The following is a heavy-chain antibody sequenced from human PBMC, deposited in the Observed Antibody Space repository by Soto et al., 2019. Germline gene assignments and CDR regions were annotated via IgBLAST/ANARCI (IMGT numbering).Heavy chain of an antibody. J-gene: IGHJ4*02. CDR2: ILGNGADT. CDR3: AKGTLSHFDY. CDR1: GFTFSRYA. Sequence: GGSLRLSCAASGFTFSRYAMNWVRQAPGKGLEWVSSILGNGADTYYADSVKGRFNISRDNSRDIVYLQLNSLRAEDTAVYYCAKGTLSHFDYWGQGALVTVSS. V-gene: IGHV3-23*01.